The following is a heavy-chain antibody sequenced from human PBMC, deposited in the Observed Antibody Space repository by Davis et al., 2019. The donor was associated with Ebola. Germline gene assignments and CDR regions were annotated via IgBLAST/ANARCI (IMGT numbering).Heavy chain of an antibody. J-gene: IGHJ4*02. D-gene: IGHD4-17*01. Sequence: GESLKISCAASGFTFDDYAMTWVRQAPGKGLEWVSGINWNGGSTGYADSVKGRFTISRDNAKNSLYLQMNSLRAEDTAVYYCARAPFDGDYGDYFDYWGQGTLVTVSS. CDR2: INWNGGST. V-gene: IGHV3-20*04. CDR3: ARAPFDGDYGDYFDY. CDR1: GFTFDDYA.